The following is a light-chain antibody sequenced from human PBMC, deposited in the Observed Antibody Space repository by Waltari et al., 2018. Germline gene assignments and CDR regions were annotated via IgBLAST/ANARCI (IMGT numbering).Light chain of an antibody. J-gene: IGLJ3*02. Sequence: QSALTQPRSVSGSPGQSVTISCTGTSSDVDGYNYVSWHQQHPGKAPKLMIYDVSKRPSGVPDRFSGSKSGNTASLTISGLQAEDEADYYCCSYAGSYTWVFGGGTKLTVL. CDR3: CSYAGSYTWV. CDR1: SSDVDGYNY. V-gene: IGLV2-11*01. CDR2: DVS.